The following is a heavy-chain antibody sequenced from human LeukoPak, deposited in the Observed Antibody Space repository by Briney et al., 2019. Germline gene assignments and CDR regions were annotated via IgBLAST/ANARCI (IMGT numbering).Heavy chain of an antibody. CDR2: INHSGST. D-gene: IGHD4-23*01. Sequence: SETLSLTCAVYGGSFSGYYWSWIRQPPGKGLEWIGEINHSGSTNYNPSLKSRVTISVDTSKNQFSLKLSSVTAADTAVYYCARGGGSRIDYWGQGTLVTDSS. CDR1: GGSFSGYY. V-gene: IGHV4-34*01. J-gene: IGHJ4*02. CDR3: ARGGGSRIDY.